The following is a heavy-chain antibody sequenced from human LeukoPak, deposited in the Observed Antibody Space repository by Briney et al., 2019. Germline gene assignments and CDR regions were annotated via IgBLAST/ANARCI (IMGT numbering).Heavy chain of an antibody. D-gene: IGHD3-3*01. CDR3: ARPLYYDFRSGYDLDC. V-gene: IGHV3-33*01. Sequence: GMSLRLSCAASGFTFSSYGMHWVRQAPGKGLEWVAVIWYDGSKKYYADSVKGRFTISRDNSKSTLYLQMNSLRAEDTAVYYCARPLYYDFRSGYDLDCWGQGTLVTVSS. CDR1: GFTFSSYG. CDR2: IWYDGSKK. J-gene: IGHJ4*02.